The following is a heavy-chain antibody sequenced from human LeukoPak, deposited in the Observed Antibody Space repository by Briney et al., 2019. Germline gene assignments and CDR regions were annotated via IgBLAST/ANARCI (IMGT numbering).Heavy chain of an antibody. CDR3: AGSRDTAMTTGGY. Sequence: SETLSLTCTVSGGSISSYYWSWTRQPPGKGLEWIGYIYYSGSTNYNPSLKSRVTISVDTSKNQFSLKLSSVTAADTAVYYCAGSRDTAMTTGGYWGQGTLVTVSS. CDR1: GGSISSYY. V-gene: IGHV4-59*01. J-gene: IGHJ4*02. D-gene: IGHD5-18*01. CDR2: IYYSGST.